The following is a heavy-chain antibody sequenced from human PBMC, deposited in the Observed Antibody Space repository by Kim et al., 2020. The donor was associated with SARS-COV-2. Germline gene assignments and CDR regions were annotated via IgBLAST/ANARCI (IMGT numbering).Heavy chain of an antibody. Sequence: SETLSLTCTVSGGSISSGGYYWSWIRQHPGKGLEWIGYIYYSGSTYYNPSLKSRVTISVDTSKNQFSLKLSSVTAADTAVYYCARVSGPRHYDSLSYFDYWGQGTLVTVSS. CDR1: GGSISSGGYY. CDR2: IYYSGST. CDR3: ARVSGPRHYDSLSYFDY. D-gene: IGHD3-22*01. V-gene: IGHV4-31*03. J-gene: IGHJ4*02.